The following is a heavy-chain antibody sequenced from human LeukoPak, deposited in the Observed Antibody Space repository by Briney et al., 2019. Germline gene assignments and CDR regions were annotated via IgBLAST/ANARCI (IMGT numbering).Heavy chain of an antibody. CDR1: GGTFSSYA. Sequence: ASVKVSCKASGGTFSSYAIRWVRQAPGQGLEWMGGINPNFGRANYAQKFQGRVTITADESTSTAYMELSSLRSEDTAVYYCARALREDIVVVPAAPPYYYGMDVWGKGTTVTVSS. D-gene: IGHD2-2*01. J-gene: IGHJ6*04. CDR2: INPNFGRA. V-gene: IGHV1-69*01. CDR3: ARALREDIVVVPAAPPYYYGMDV.